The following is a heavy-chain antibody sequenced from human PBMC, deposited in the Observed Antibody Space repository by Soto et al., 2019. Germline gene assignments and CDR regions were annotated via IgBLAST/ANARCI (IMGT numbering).Heavy chain of an antibody. J-gene: IGHJ6*02. CDR3: TTDGYDFWSGSPNYYYYGMDV. V-gene: IGHV3-15*01. Sequence: GGSLRLSCAASGFTFINAWMSWVRQAPGKGLEWVGRIKSKTDGGTTDYAAPVKGRFTISRDDSKNTLYLQMNSLKTEDTAVYYCTTDGYDFWSGSPNYYYYGMDVWGQGTTVTVSS. CDR1: GFTFINAW. CDR2: IKSKTDGGTT. D-gene: IGHD3-3*01.